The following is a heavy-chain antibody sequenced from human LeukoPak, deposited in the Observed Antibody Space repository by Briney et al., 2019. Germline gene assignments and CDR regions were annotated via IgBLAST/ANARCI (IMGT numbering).Heavy chain of an antibody. J-gene: IGHJ5*02. V-gene: IGHV4-39*01. CDR1: GGSISSSSYY. CDR2: IYYSGST. Sequence: SETLSLTCTVSGGSISSSSYYWGWIRQPPGKGLEWIGSIYYSGSTYYNPSLKSRVTISVDTSKDQFSLKLSSVTAADTAVYYCARLIGEFTNVNWFDPWGQGTLVTVSS. D-gene: IGHD3-10*01. CDR3: ARLIGEFTNVNWFDP.